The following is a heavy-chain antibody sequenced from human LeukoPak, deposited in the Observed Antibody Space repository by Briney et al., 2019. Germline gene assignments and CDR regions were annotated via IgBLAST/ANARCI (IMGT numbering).Heavy chain of an antibody. J-gene: IGHJ3*02. V-gene: IGHV1-2*02. CDR3: ARGGGVATDLVVAFDI. D-gene: IGHD5-12*01. CDR2: INPNSGGT. Sequence: ASVKVSCKASGYTFTGYYMNWVRQAPGQGLEWMGWINPNSGGTNYAQKFQGRVTMTRDTSISTAYMELSRLRSDDTAVYYCARGGGVATDLVVAFDIWGQGTMVTVSS. CDR1: GYTFTGYY.